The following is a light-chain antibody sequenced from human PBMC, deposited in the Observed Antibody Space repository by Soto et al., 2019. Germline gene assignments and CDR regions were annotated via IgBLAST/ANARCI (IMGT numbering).Light chain of an antibody. CDR2: KAS. CDR3: QHYNSYSEA. CDR1: QTISSW. J-gene: IGKJ1*01. V-gene: IGKV1-5*03. Sequence: DIQMTQSPSTLSGSVGDRVTITCRASQTISSWLAWYQQKPGKAPKLLIYKASTLKSWVPSRFSGRGSGTEFTLTISSLQPDDFATYYCQHYNSYSEAFGQGTKVQLK.